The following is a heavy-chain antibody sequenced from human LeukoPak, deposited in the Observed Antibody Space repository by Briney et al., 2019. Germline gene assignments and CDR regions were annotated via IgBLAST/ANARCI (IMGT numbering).Heavy chain of an antibody. CDR1: GGTFSSYA. J-gene: IGHJ3*02. V-gene: IGHV1-69*01. Sequence: SVKVSCKASGGTFSSYAISWVRQAPGQGLEWMGGIIPIFGTANYAQKFQGRVTITADESTSTAYMELSSLRSEDTAVYYCARAEEQQLVPSDAFDIWGQGTMVTVPS. CDR2: IIPIFGTA. CDR3: ARAEEQQLVPSDAFDI. D-gene: IGHD6-13*01.